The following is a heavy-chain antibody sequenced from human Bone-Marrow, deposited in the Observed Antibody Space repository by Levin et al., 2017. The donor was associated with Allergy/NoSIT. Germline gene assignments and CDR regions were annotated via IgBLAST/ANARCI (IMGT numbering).Heavy chain of an antibody. V-gene: IGHV5-51*01. CDR3: ARHPPIMVQGVRGQLRGAFDI. D-gene: IGHD3-10*01. Sequence: KSGGSLRLSCKGSGYSFTSYWIGWVRQMPGKGLEWMGIIYPGDSDTRYSPSFQGQVTISADKSISTAYLQWSSLKASDTAMYYCARHPPIMVQGVRGQLRGAFDIWGQGTMVTVSS. J-gene: IGHJ3*02. CDR1: GYSFTSYW. CDR2: IYPGDSDT.